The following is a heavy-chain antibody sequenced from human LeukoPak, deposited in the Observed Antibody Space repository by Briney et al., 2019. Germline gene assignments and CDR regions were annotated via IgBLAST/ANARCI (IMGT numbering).Heavy chain of an antibody. J-gene: IGHJ4*02. CDR2: IIPIFGTA. V-gene: IGHV1-69*06. CDR3: ARGVGATIFDY. Sequence: ASVKVSCKASGGTFSSYAISWVRQAPGQGLERMGGIIPIFGTANYAQKFQGRVTITADKSTSTAYMELSSLRSEDTAVYYCARGVGATIFDYWGQGTLVTVSS. CDR1: GGTFSSYA. D-gene: IGHD1-26*01.